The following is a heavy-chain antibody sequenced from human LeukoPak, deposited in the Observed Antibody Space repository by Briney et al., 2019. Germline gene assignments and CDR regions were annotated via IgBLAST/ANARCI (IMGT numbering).Heavy chain of an antibody. Sequence: GGSLRLSCAASGFTFSIYTMNWVRQAPGKGLEWVSSISSSCSYIYYADSLKGRFTISRDNTKNSLYLQMNSLRAEDTAVYYCARVLNDYGDYVFDYWGQGTLVTVSS. D-gene: IGHD4-17*01. J-gene: IGHJ4*02. CDR3: ARVLNDYGDYVFDY. V-gene: IGHV3-21*01. CDR2: ISSSCSYI. CDR1: GFTFSIYT.